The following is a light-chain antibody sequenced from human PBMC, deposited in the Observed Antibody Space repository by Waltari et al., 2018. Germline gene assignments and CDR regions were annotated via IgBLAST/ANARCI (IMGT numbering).Light chain of an antibody. CDR1: SSDVGSYTS. CDR2: AVS. J-gene: IGLJ1*01. Sequence: QSALTQPASVSGSPGQSITISCTGTSSDVGSYTSVSWYQQYPGKAPQLIIYAVSYRPSGISNRFSGSKSGNTATLTISGLQAEDEADYYCSSYTSTNTGVFGTGTKVTVL. CDR3: SSYTSTNTGV. V-gene: IGLV2-14*01.